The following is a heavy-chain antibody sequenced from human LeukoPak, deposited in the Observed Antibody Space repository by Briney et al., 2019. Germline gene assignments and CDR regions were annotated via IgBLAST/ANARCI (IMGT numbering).Heavy chain of an antibody. CDR2: VYYSGST. CDR1: GGSISSGSYY. CDR3: ASVANDFWSGYSTRGAFDI. Sequence: SETLSLTCIVSGGSISSGSYYWGWIRQSSGKGLEWIGIVYYSGSTYYNPSLKSRVTISLDTSKNQFSLKLTSVTAADTAVFYCASVANDFWSGYSTRGAFDIWGQGTMVTVSS. J-gene: IGHJ3*02. D-gene: IGHD3-3*01. V-gene: IGHV4-39*01.